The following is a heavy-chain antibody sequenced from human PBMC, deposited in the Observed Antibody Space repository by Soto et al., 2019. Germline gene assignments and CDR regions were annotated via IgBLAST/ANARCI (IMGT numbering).Heavy chain of an antibody. V-gene: IGHV1-46*03. J-gene: IGHJ5*02. CDR1: GYTFTSYY. CDR2: INPSGGST. Sequence: ASVKVSCKASGYTFTSYYMHWVRQAPGQGLEWMGIINPSGGSTSYAQKFQGRVAMTRDTSTSTVYMELSSLRSEDTAVYYCAREVKEGIALINPRFDPWGQGTLVTVSS. CDR3: AREVKEGIALINPRFDP. D-gene: IGHD6-13*01.